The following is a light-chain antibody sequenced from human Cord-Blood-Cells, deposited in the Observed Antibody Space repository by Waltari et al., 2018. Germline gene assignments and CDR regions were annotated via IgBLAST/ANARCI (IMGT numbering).Light chain of an antibody. CDR3: QQYNSYSPMYT. J-gene: IGKJ2*01. CDR2: DAS. Sequence: DIQMTQSHSTMSASEGDRVTITCRASQSISSWLAWYQQKPGKAPKLLIYDASSLESGVPSRFSGSGSGTEFTLTISSLQPDDFATYYCQQYNSYSPMYTFGQGTKLEIK. CDR1: QSISSW. V-gene: IGKV1-5*01.